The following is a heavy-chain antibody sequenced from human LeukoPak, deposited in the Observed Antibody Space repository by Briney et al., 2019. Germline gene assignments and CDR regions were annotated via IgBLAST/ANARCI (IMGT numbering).Heavy chain of an antibody. CDR3: ATDIVVVPAAIKPHAFDI. Sequence: GGSLRLSCTASGFTFGDYAMHWVRQAPGKGLEWVAVISYDGSNKYYADSVKGRFTISRDNSKNTLYLQMNSLRAEDTAVYYCATDIVVVPAAIKPHAFDIWGQGTMVTVSS. CDR1: GFTFGDYA. V-gene: IGHV3-30*01. D-gene: IGHD2-2*02. J-gene: IGHJ3*02. CDR2: ISYDGSNK.